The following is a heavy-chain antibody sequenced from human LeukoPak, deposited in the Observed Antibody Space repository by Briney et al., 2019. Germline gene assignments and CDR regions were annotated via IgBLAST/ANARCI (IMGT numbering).Heavy chain of an antibody. J-gene: IGHJ4*02. CDR1: GYSFSNYW. V-gene: IGHV5-51*01. CDR3: TKSTPGGSDWDY. CDR2: IHPGNSDT. D-gene: IGHD6-19*01. Sequence: GESLKISCKDSGYSFSNYWIGWVRQMPGKGLEWMGIIHPGNSDTRYSPSFQGQVTISADRSINTAYLQWSSLRASDTAMYYCTKSTPGGSDWDYWGQGTLVTVSS.